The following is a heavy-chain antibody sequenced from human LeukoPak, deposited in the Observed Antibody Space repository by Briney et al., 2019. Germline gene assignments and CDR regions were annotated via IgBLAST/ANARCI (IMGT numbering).Heavy chain of an antibody. CDR2: IKQDGSEK. CDR3: ARRVGFDY. Sequence: LRLSCAASGFTFSSYWMSCIRQAPGKGLEWVANIKQDGSEKSYVDSVKGRFTITRENAKNSLYLQMNSLRAEDTAVYYCARRVGFDYWGQGTLVTVSS. V-gene: IGHV3-7*01. D-gene: IGHD1-26*01. CDR1: GFTFSSYW. J-gene: IGHJ4*02.